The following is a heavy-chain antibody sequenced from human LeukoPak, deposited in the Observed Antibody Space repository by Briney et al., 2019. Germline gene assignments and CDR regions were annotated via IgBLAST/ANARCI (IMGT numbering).Heavy chain of an antibody. CDR3: AKESVRYSSSGEGQK. V-gene: IGHV3-23*01. Sequence: PGGSLRLSCAASGFTFSSYAMSWVRQAPGEGLEWVSAIIGSGGSKYYADSVKGRFPISRDNSKNTLYLQMNSLRAEDTAVYYCAKESVRYSSSGEGQKWGQGTLVTVSS. CDR1: GFTFSSYA. CDR2: IIGSGGSK. D-gene: IGHD6-13*01. J-gene: IGHJ4*02.